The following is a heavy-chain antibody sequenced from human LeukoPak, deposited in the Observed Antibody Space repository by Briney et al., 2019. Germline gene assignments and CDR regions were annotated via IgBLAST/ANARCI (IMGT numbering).Heavy chain of an antibody. CDR3: AREEVPHGFDI. J-gene: IGHJ3*02. CDR1: GGSFSGYY. V-gene: IGHV4-59*01. CDR2: IYYSGST. Sequence: SETLSLTCTASGGSFSGYYWSWIRQPPGKGLEWIGYIYYSGSTNYNPSLKSRVTISVDTSKNQFSLKLSSVTAADTAVYYCAREEVPHGFDIWGQGTMVTVSS.